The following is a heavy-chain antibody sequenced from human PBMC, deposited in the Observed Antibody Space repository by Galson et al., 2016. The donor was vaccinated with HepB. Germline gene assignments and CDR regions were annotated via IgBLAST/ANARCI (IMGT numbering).Heavy chain of an antibody. CDR1: AYTFTTHY. Sequence: SVKVSCKASAYTFTTHYIHWVRQAPGQGLEWMARINPNDGSTTYAQKFQGRVTMTRDTFTRTVYMELSSLRSEDTAVYYCARDLGYYGSGNYSSGYFDYWGQGTLVTVSS. V-gene: IGHV1-46*01. D-gene: IGHD3-10*01. J-gene: IGHJ4*02. CDR2: INPNDGST. CDR3: ARDLGYYGSGNYSSGYFDY.